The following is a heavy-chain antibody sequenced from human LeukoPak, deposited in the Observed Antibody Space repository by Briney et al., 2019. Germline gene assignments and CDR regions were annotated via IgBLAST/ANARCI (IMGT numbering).Heavy chain of an antibody. D-gene: IGHD6-13*01. CDR1: GGSISSYY. J-gene: IGHJ5*02. Sequence: SETLSLTCTVSGGSISSYYWSWIRQPPGKGLEWIGYIYYSGSTNYNPSLKSRVTISVDTSKNQFSLKLSSVTPEDTAVYYCARDPGHSSSWYWFDPWGQGTLVTVSS. CDR3: ARDPGHSSSWYWFDP. V-gene: IGHV4-59*12. CDR2: IYYSGST.